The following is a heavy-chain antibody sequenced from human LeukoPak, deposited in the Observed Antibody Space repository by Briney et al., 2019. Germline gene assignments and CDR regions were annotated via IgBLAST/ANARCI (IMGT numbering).Heavy chain of an antibody. V-gene: IGHV3-15*01. Sequence: GGSLRLSCAASGFTVSSNYMSWVRQAPGKGLEWVGRIKSKTDGGTTDYAAPVKGRFTISRDDSKNTLYLQMNSLKTEDTAVYYCTLRGYSGYDYFDYWGQGTLVTVSS. CDR1: GFTVSSNY. CDR3: TLRGYSGYDYFDY. D-gene: IGHD5-12*01. CDR2: IKSKTDGGTT. J-gene: IGHJ4*02.